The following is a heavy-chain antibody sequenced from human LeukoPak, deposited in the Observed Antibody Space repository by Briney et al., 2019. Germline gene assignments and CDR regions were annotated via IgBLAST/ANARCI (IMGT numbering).Heavy chain of an antibody. CDR1: GGSFSGYY. D-gene: IGHD5/OR15-5a*01. V-gene: IGHV4-34*01. CDR3: ARGEAHISTIRSYYFDY. CDR2: INHSGST. J-gene: IGHJ4*02. Sequence: PSETLSLTCAVYGGSFSGYYWSWIRQPPGKGLEWLGEINHSGSTNYNPSLKSRVTISVDTSKNQFSLKLSSVTAADTAVYYCARGEAHISTIRSYYFDYWGQGTLVTVSS.